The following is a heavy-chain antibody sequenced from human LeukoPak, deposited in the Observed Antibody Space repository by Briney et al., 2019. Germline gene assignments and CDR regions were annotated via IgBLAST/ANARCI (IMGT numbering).Heavy chain of an antibody. D-gene: IGHD1-26*01. Sequence: ASVKVSCKASGYTFTSYDINWVRQATGQGLEWMGWMNPNSGNTGYAQKFQGRVTITRNTSISTAYMELSSLRSEDTAVYYCVRDMWEPTAFDIWGQGTMVTVSS. CDR2: MNPNSGNT. J-gene: IGHJ3*02. CDR1: GYTFTSYD. CDR3: VRDMWEPTAFDI. V-gene: IGHV1-8*03.